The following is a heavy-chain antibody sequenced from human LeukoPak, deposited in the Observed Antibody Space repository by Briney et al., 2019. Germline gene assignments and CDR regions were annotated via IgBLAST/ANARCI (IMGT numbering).Heavy chain of an antibody. CDR3: ARDLANQLDDY. D-gene: IGHD2-2*01. V-gene: IGHV3-21*01. CDR1: GLTFSRYS. Sequence: GGSLSLLCAVSGLTFSRYSMNWVRQDPRRGLVCLSSISSSCSYISYADSVKGRFTISRDNAKNSLYLQMNSLRAEDTAVYYCARDLANQLDDYWGQGTLVTVSS. J-gene: IGHJ4*02. CDR2: ISSSCSYI.